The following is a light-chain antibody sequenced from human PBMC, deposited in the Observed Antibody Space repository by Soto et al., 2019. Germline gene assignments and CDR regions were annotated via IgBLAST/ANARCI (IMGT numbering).Light chain of an antibody. J-gene: IGLJ1*01. Sequence: QSDLTQPASVSGSPGQSVTISCAGASRDVTDSDSVSWYQHRPGEAPELKILDFTYRPSAVSDRFSGSLFADTASLTISGLQVVDEGDYYCVSYTSPGTYVVGPGTKLTVL. CDR3: VSYTSPGTYV. CDR2: DFT. V-gene: IGLV2-14*03. CDR1: SRDVTDSDS.